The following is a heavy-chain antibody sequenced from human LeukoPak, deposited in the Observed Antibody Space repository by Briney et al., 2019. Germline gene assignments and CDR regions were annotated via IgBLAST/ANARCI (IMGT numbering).Heavy chain of an antibody. CDR3: ARAPPHYYGSGSLPDY. J-gene: IGHJ4*02. V-gene: IGHV1-8*01. Sequence: GASVKVSCKASGYTFTSYDINWVRQATGQGLEWMGWMNPNSGNTGYAQKFQGRVTMTRNTSISTAYMELSSLRSEDTAVYYCARAPPHYYGSGSLPDYWGQGTLVTVSS. CDR1: GYTFTSYD. D-gene: IGHD3-10*01. CDR2: MNPNSGNT.